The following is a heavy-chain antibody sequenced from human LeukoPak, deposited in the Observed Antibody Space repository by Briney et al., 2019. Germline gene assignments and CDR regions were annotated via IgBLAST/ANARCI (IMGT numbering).Heavy chain of an antibody. J-gene: IGHJ4*02. CDR3: AREHLLRYFDRAGYYFDY. Sequence: PGGSLRLSCAASGFTFSSYAMTWVRQAPGKGLEWVSSVSGSGGFTYYPDSVKGRFTISRDNAKNSLYLQMNSLRAEDTAVYYCAREHLLRYFDRAGYYFDYWGQGALVTVSS. V-gene: IGHV3-23*01. CDR2: VSGSGGFT. CDR1: GFTFSSYA. D-gene: IGHD3-9*01.